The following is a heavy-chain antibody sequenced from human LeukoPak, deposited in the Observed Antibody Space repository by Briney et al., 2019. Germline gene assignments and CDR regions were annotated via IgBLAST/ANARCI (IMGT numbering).Heavy chain of an antibody. CDR2: FDPEDGET. CDR3: ARGQERFCSGGSCYGPDDY. CDR1: GYTLTELS. Sequence: ASVKVSCKVSGYTLTELSMHWVRQAPGKGLEWMGGFDPEDGETSYAQKFQGRVTMTRDTSTSTVYMELSSLRSEDTAVYYCARGQERFCSGGSCYGPDDYWGQGTLVTVSS. D-gene: IGHD2-15*01. V-gene: IGHV1-24*01. J-gene: IGHJ4*02.